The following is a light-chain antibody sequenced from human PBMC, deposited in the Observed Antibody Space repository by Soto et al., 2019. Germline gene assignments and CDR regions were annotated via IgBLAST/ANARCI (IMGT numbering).Light chain of an antibody. V-gene: IGKV3-15*01. Sequence: EIVMTQSPATLSVSPGERATLSCRASQSAGTKLAWYQQKPGQAPRLLIYAASTRATGIPVRFSGSGSGTEFTLTISSLQSEDFAVYYCQHYKKWPLLTCGGGTKVEIK. CDR1: QSAGTK. CDR3: QHYKKWPLLT. CDR2: AAS. J-gene: IGKJ4*01.